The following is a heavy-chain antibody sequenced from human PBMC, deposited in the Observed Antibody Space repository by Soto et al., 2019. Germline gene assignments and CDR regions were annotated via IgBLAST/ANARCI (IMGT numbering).Heavy chain of an antibody. D-gene: IGHD2-15*01. J-gene: IGHJ4*02. Sequence: PSDRLYLTSTASGGTMSISYWSWIRQPPGKGLEWIGYIYYSGSTNYNPSLKSRVTISVDTSKNQFSLKLSSVTAADTAVYYCARRYGGTFDYWGQGTLVTVSS. CDR3: ARRYGGTFDY. CDR1: GGTMSISY. V-gene: IGHV4-59*08. CDR2: IYYSGST.